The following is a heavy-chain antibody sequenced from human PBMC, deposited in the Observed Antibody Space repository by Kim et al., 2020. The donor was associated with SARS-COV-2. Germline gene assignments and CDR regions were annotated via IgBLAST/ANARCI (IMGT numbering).Heavy chain of an antibody. V-gene: IGHV3-23*01. J-gene: IGHJ4*02. D-gene: IGHD6-19*01. CDR3: AKGGFYGVAGTGVDY. Sequence: DSVKGRFTISRDNSKNTLYLQMNSLRAEDTAVYYCAKGGFYGVAGTGVDYWGQGTLVTVSS.